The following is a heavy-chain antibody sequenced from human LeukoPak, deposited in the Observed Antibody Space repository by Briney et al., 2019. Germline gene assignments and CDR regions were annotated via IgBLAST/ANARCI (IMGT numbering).Heavy chain of an antibody. V-gene: IGHV3-74*01. CDR2: INSDGSST. CDR1: GFTFSSYW. J-gene: IGHJ4*02. D-gene: IGHD6-13*01. CDR3: ARRIAAAAAPYYFDY. Sequence: GGSLRLSCAASGFTFSSYWMHWVRQAPGKGLLWVSRINSDGSSTSYADSVKGRFTISRDNAKNALYLQMNSLRAEDTAVYYCARRIAAAAAPYYFDYWGQGTLVTVSS.